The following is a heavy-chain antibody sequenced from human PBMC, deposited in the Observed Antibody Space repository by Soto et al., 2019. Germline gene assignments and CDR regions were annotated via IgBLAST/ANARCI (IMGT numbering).Heavy chain of an antibody. V-gene: IGHV3-30*03. J-gene: IGHJ4*02. CDR3: AGRWFGELRYFDY. CDR2: ISYDGSNK. D-gene: IGHD3-10*01. CDR1: GFTFSSYG. Sequence: QVQLVESGGGVAQPGRSLRLSCAASGFTFSSYGMHWVRQAPGKGLEWVAVISYDGSNKYYADSVKGRFTISRDNSKNTLYLQMNSLRAEDTAVYYCAGRWFGELRYFDYWGQGTLVTVSS.